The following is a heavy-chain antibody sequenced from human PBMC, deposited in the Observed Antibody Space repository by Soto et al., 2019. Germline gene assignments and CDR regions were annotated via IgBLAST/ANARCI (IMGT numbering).Heavy chain of an antibody. J-gene: IGHJ6*02. Sequence: SETLSLTCTVSGGSISSYYWSWIRQPPGKGLEWIGYIYYSGSTNYNLSLKSRVTISVDTSKNQFSLKLSSVTAADTAVYYCARVSPLYYYYGMDVWGQGTTVTVSS. CDR2: IYYSGST. V-gene: IGHV4-59*01. CDR1: GGSISSYY. CDR3: ARVSPLYYYYGMDV.